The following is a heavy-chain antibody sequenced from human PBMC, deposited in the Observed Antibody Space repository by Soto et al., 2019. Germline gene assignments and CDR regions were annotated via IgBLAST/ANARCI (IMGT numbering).Heavy chain of an antibody. CDR3: ARGRAAAGFGF. CDR2: IKTDGSTT. V-gene: IGHV3-74*01. J-gene: IGHJ4*02. D-gene: IGHD6-13*01. Sequence: EVQLVESGGGLVQPGGSLRLPCAASAFTFSNYWMHWVRQAPGKGLVWVSRIKTDGSTTTYADSVKGRFTISRDNTKNHLDLQMNRLRAEDTALYYCARGRAAAGFGFWGQGTLVTVSS. CDR1: AFTFSNYW.